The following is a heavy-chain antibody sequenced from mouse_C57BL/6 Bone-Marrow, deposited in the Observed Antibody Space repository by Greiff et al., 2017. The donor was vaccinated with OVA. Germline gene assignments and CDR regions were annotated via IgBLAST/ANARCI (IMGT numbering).Heavy chain of an antibody. V-gene: IGHV5-6*01. Sequence: EVQLVESGGDLVKPGGSLKLSCAASGFTFSSYGMSWVRQTPDKRLEWVATISSGGSYTYYPDSVKGRFTISRDNAQNTLYLQMSSLKSEDTAMYYCARQTNYYGDYWGQGTTLTVSS. CDR3: ARQTNYYGDY. CDR1: GFTFSSYG. CDR2: ISSGGSYT. D-gene: IGHD1-1*01. J-gene: IGHJ2*01.